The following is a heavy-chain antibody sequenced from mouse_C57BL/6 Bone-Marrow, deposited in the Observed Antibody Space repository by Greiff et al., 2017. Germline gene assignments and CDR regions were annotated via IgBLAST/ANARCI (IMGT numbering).Heavy chain of an antibody. Sequence: QVQLQQSGAELVMPGASVKLSCKASGYTFTSYWMHWVKQRPGQGLEWIGEIDPSDSYTNYNQKFKGKSTLTVDKSSSTAYMQLSSLTSEDSAVYYCARLGYGNYVAWFAYWGQGTLVTGSA. V-gene: IGHV1-69*01. D-gene: IGHD2-10*02. CDR1: GYTFTSYW. J-gene: IGHJ3*01. CDR3: ARLGYGNYVAWFAY. CDR2: IDPSDSYT.